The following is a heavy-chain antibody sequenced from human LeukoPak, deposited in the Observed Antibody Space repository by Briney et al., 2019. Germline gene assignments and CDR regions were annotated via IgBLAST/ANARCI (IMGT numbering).Heavy chain of an antibody. J-gene: IGHJ4*02. CDR1: EYTFTNYA. D-gene: IGHD5-12*01. Sequence: GASVKVSCKASEYTFTNYAPHWVRQAPGQRLEWMGWINAGDGNIKYSQDFQGRVTITRDTSASTAYMDLSSLRSEDVAVYYCARDVSVATYYFDYWGQGTLVTVSS. CDR3: ARDVSVATYYFDY. CDR2: INAGDGNI. V-gene: IGHV1-3*03.